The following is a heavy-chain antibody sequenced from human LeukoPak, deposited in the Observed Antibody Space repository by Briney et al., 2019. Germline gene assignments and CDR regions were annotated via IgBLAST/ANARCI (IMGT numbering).Heavy chain of an antibody. CDR2: IYYSGST. J-gene: IGHJ4*02. Sequence: GSLRLSCAASGFTVSSNYMSWVRRPPGKGLEWIGSIYYSGSTHYNPSLKSRVTISVDRSKNQFSLKLSSVTAADTAVYYCASSSGWYVGGYFDYWGQGTLVTVSS. V-gene: IGHV4-39*07. CDR1: GFTVSSNY. CDR3: ASSSGWYVGGYFDY. D-gene: IGHD6-19*01.